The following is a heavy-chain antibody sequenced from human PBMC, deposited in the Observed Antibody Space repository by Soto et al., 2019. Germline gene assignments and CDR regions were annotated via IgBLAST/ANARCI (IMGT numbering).Heavy chain of an antibody. J-gene: IGHJ3*02. CDR2: ISAYNGNT. V-gene: IGHV1-18*01. D-gene: IGHD4-17*01. Sequence: VQLVQSGAEVKQPGASVKVSCKASGYTFPSYGISWVRQAPGQGLEWMGWISAYNGNTNYAQKLQGRVTMTTDTSTSTAYMELRSLRSDDTAVYDCASAVTTVGNDAFDIWGQGTMVTVSS. CDR3: ASAVTTVGNDAFDI. CDR1: GYTFPSYG.